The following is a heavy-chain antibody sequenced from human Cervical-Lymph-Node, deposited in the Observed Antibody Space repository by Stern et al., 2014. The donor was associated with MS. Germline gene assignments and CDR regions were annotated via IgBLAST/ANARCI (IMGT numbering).Heavy chain of an antibody. CDR2: ISGYNGDT. V-gene: IGHV1-18*01. Sequence: VQLVESGAEVRKPGASVKVSCKASGYTFTSFGISWLRRAPGQGLEWMGWISGYNGDTNYTQKFQGRVILTTDTSTSTAYMDLTSLRSDDTAMYYCARGPYCSSTSCYTNGYYFYGLDVWGQGTTVTVSS. CDR3: ARGPYCSSTSCYTNGYYFYGLDV. CDR1: GYTFTSFG. J-gene: IGHJ6*02. D-gene: IGHD2-2*02.